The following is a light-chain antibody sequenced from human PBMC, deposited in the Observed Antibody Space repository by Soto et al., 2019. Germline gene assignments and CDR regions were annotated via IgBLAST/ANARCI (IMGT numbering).Light chain of an antibody. CDR2: STT. J-gene: IGLJ2*01. Sequence: QAVVTQEPSVTVSPGGTVTLTCASSTGAVTSDHYPNWFQQKPGQPPRPLIYSTTNRHSWTPARFSGSLLGGKAALTLSAVQPEDEAEYYCLLYYGGAPYVLFGGGTKLTVL. CDR3: LLYYGGAPYVL. CDR1: TGAVTSDHY. V-gene: IGLV7-43*01.